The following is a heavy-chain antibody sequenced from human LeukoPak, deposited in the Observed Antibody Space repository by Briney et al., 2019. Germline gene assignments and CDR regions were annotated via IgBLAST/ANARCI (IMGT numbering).Heavy chain of an antibody. CDR2: ITGSGGST. V-gene: IGHV3-23*01. Sequence: GGSLRLSCAASGFTFSSYAMSWVRQAPGKGLEWVSSITGSGGSTYYADSVKGRFTISRDNSKNTLYLQMNSLRGDDTAIYYCAKKSGSYPRWFDPWGQGTLVTVSS. D-gene: IGHD1-26*01. CDR3: AKKSGSYPRWFDP. CDR1: GFTFSSYA. J-gene: IGHJ5*02.